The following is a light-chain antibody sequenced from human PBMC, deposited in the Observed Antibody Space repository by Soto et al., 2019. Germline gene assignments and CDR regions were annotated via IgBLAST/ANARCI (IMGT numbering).Light chain of an antibody. V-gene: IGKV1-39*01. CDR3: QQSLSTPLT. CDR1: QSISTF. J-gene: IGKJ4*02. CDR2: AAS. Sequence: DIQMTQSPSSLSASVGDRVTITCRASQSISTFLNWYQQRPGKAPNLLIYAASSLQSGVPSRFSGSGSGTDFTLTITSLQPEDFATYYWQQSLSTPLTFGGGTKVAI.